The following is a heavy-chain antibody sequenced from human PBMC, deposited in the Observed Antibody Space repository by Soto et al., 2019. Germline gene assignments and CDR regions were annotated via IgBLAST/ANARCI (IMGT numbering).Heavy chain of an antibody. Sequence: GASVKVSCKASGGTFSSYAISWVRQAPGQGLEWMGGIIPIFGTANYAQKFQGRVTITADESTSTAYMELNSLRSEDTAVYYCARAFCTYGVCPFDYWGQGTLVTVSS. CDR2: IIPIFGTA. J-gene: IGHJ4*02. D-gene: IGHD2-8*01. V-gene: IGHV1-69*13. CDR3: ARAFCTYGVCPFDY. CDR1: GGTFSSYA.